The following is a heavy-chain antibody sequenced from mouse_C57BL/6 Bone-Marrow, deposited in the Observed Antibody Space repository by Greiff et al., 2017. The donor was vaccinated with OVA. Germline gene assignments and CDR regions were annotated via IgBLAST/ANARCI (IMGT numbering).Heavy chain of an antibody. Sequence: QVQLQQPGAELVRPGSSVKLSCKASGYTFTSYWMHWVKQRPIQGLEWIGNIDPSDSETHYNQKFKDKATLTVDTSSSTAYMQLSSLTSEDSAVYYGARRYYVDFDVWGTGTTVTVSS. J-gene: IGHJ1*03. CDR3: ARRYYVDFDV. D-gene: IGHD1-1*01. CDR1: GYTFTSYW. V-gene: IGHV1-52*01. CDR2: IDPSDSET.